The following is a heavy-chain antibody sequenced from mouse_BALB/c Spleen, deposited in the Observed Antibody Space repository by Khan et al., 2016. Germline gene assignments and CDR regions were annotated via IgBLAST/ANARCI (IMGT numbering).Heavy chain of an antibody. J-gene: IGHJ1*01. Sequence: EVQLQESGGGLVQPGGSMKLSCAASGFTFSDAWMDWVRQAPEKGLEWVAEIRSKANNHATYYAESVKGRFTISRDDSKSSFYLQMNSLRAEDTGIDYCTRNYDYWYFDVWGAGTTVTVSS. CDR3: TRNYDYWYFDV. CDR1: GFTFSDAW. CDR2: IRSKANNHAT. V-gene: IGHV6-6*01. D-gene: IGHD2-4*01.